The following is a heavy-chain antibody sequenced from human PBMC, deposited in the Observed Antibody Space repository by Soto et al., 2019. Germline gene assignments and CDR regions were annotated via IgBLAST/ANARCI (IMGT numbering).Heavy chain of an antibody. CDR1: GFTFSNYY. CDR3: ARSYSSGWEFDY. J-gene: IGHJ4*02. Sequence: GGSLRLSCGASGFTFSNYYMSWIRQAPGKGLEWVSYISSTGRTIYYADSVKGRFTVSRDNAQNSLSLKLNSLRVEDTAVYYCARSYSSGWEFDYWGQGTQVTSPQ. CDR2: ISSTGRTI. V-gene: IGHV3-11*01. D-gene: IGHD6-19*01.